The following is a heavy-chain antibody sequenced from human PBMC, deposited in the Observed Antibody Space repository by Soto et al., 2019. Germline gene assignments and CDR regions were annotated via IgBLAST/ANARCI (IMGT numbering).Heavy chain of an antibody. CDR2: ISGSGGST. V-gene: IGHV3-23*01. Sequence: GGSLRLTCAASGCTYSSYAMSWVRQAPGKGLEWVSAISGSGGSTYYADSVKGRFTISRDNSKNTLYLQMNSLRAEDTAVYYCAKYVLRYFDWLLFDGRIDYWGQGTLVTVSS. CDR3: AKYVLRYFDWLLFDGRIDY. D-gene: IGHD3-9*01. J-gene: IGHJ4*02. CDR1: GCTYSSYA.